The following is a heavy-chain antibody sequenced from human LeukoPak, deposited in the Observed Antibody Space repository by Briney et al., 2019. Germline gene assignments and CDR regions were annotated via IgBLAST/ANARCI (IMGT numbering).Heavy chain of an antibody. Sequence: GESLKISCKGSGYSFTTYWIGWVRQMPGKGLEWMGIIYPGDSDTRYSPSFQGQVTISADRSISTAYLQWSRLKASDTAKYYCARLDSSGYYASVDNDAFDFWGQGTMVTVSS. V-gene: IGHV5-51*01. D-gene: IGHD6-19*01. CDR1: GYSFTTYW. CDR2: IYPGDSDT. CDR3: ARLDSSGYYASVDNDAFDF. J-gene: IGHJ3*01.